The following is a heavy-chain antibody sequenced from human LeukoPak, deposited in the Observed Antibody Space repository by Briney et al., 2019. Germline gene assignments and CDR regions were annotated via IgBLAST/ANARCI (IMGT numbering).Heavy chain of an antibody. D-gene: IGHD2-15*01. CDR1: GFTFSSYA. V-gene: IGHV3-23*01. CDR2: ISGAGTGT. Sequence: GGSLRLSCAASGFTFSSYAMSWVRQAPGKGLEWVSSISGAGTGTYYADSVKGRFTISRDNYKNMLYLQMNSLRAEDTAAYYCASDRIEVDAFDIWGQGTMVTVSS. J-gene: IGHJ3*02. CDR3: ASDRIEVDAFDI.